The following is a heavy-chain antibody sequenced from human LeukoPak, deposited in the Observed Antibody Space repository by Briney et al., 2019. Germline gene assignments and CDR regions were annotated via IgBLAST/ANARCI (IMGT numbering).Heavy chain of an antibody. V-gene: IGHV4-38-2*01. CDR3: ASHYYASSGSLFDS. CDR1: GYSIGSGYY. CDR2: VYHTRST. D-gene: IGHD3-22*01. J-gene: IGHJ4*02. Sequence: SETMSLTCAVSGYSIGSGYYWVWIRQPPGKGLEWIGSVYHTRSTYYHPSLKSRATISLDTSKNQFSLRLTSVTAADTALYYCASHYYASSGSLFDSWGRGSLVTVSS.